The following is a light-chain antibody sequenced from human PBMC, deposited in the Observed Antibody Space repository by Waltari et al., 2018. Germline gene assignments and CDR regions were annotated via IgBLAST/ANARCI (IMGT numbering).Light chain of an antibody. V-gene: IGLV2-18*02. J-gene: IGLJ1*01. CDR1: SRDVGSYNR. CDR2: EVS. Sequence: QSALTPPPSVSGSTGQSVTISCTGTSRDVGSYNRVSWYQQPPDTAPKLIIYEVSDRPSGVPDRFSGSKSANTAFLTISGLQAEDEADYFCSSYTSSSTWVFGTGTKVTVL. CDR3: SSYTSSSTWV.